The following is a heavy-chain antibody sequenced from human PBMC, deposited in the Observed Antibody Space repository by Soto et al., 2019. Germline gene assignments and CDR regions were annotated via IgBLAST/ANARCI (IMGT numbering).Heavy chain of an antibody. D-gene: IGHD3-3*01. CDR2: ISSSSSTI. V-gene: IGHV3-48*02. CDR1: GLTFSSNS. J-gene: IGHJ5*02. Sequence: EVQGVESGGGLVQPGGSLRLSCAAAGLTFSSNSMNWVRQAPGKGLEWISYISSSSSTIYADSVKGRFTISRDNAKNSLYLQMNSLRDEDTAVYYCARVIWSGHLTSDLWGQGTLVTVSS. CDR3: ARVIWSGHLTSDL.